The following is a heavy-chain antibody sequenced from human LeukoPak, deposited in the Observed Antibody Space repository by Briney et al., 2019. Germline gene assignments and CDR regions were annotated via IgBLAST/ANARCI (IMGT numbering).Heavy chain of an antibody. Sequence: PSETLSLTCAVYGGSFSGYYWSWIRQPPGKGLEWIGEINHSGSTNYNPSLKSRVTISVGTSKNQFSLKLSSVTAADTAVYYCARGYRGLGDYWGQGTLVTVSS. CDR3: ARGYRGLGDY. V-gene: IGHV4-34*01. CDR2: INHSGST. D-gene: IGHD3/OR15-3a*01. CDR1: GGSFSGYY. J-gene: IGHJ4*02.